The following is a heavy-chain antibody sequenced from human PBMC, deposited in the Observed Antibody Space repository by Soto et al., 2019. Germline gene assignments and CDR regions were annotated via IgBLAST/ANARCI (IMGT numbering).Heavy chain of an antibody. Sequence: QVQLVESGGGVVQPGRSLRLSCAASGFTFSTYGIHWVRQAPGKGLEWVAVIWYAGSNKYYADSVKGRFTISRDNSKNTLYLQMNSLRAEDTAVYYCARGTVPFDYWGQGTLVTVSS. CDR3: ARGTVPFDY. CDR1: GFTFSTYG. V-gene: IGHV3-33*01. CDR2: IWYAGSNK. J-gene: IGHJ4*02. D-gene: IGHD4-17*01.